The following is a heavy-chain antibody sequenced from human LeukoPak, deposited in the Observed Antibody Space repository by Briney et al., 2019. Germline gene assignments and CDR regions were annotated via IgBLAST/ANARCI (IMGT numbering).Heavy chain of an antibody. V-gene: IGHV3-23*01. CDR1: GFTFSSYA. CDR2: ISGSGDTT. Sequence: GGSLRLSCAASGFTFSSYAMNWVRQAPGKGLEWVSFISGSGDTTYYADSVKGRFTISRDKSKNTLYLQMNSLRAEDTAVYYCEDGSGSCWGQGTLVTVSS. D-gene: IGHD3-10*01. CDR3: EDGSGSC. J-gene: IGHJ4*02.